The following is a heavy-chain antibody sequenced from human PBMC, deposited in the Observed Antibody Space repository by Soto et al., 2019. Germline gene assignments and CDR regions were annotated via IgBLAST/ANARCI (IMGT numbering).Heavy chain of an antibody. J-gene: IGHJ5*01. Sequence: PGGSLRLSCAASGFTFSNYALRWVRQAPGKGLEWVSGIDGSSDSIYYADSVKGRFTISRDNSKNSLYLQINGLRAEDTAMYYCAKDVEPPAGFESWGQGTLVTVSS. V-gene: IGHV3-23*01. CDR1: GFTFSNYA. CDR2: IDGSSDSI. CDR3: AKDVEPPAGFES. D-gene: IGHD2-2*01.